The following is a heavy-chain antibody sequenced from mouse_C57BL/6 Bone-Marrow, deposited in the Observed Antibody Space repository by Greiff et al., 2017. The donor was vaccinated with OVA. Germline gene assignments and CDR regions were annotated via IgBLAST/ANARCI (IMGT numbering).Heavy chain of an antibody. Sequence: QVQLQQSGAELVRPGASVTLSCKASGYTFTDYEMHWVKQTPVHGLEWIGAIDPETGGTAYNQKFKGKAILTADKSSSTAYMELRSLTSEDSAVYYCTRSANWDVAYWGQGTLVTVSA. CDR3: TRSANWDVAY. CDR2: IDPETGGT. CDR1: GYTFTDYE. J-gene: IGHJ3*01. D-gene: IGHD4-1*01. V-gene: IGHV1-15*01.